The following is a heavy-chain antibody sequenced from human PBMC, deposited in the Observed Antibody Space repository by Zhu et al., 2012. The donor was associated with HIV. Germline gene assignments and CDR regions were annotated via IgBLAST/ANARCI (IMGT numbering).Heavy chain of an antibody. Sequence: QVQLQESGPGLVKPSETLSLTCTVSGGSISSSSYYWGWIRQPPGKGLEWIGSIYYSGSTYYNPSLKSRVTISVDTSKNQFSLKLSSVTAADTAVYYCARKKKDSGYDKGDWYFDLWGLAPGHCLL. V-gene: IGHV4-39*07. J-gene: IGHJ2*01. CDR1: GGSISSSSYY. CDR3: ARKKKDSGYDKGDWYFDL. D-gene: IGHD5-12*01. CDR2: IYYSGST.